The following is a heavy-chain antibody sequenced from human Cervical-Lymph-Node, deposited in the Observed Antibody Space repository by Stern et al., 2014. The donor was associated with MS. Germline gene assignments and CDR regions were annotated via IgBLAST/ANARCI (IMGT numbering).Heavy chain of an antibody. D-gene: IGHD1-26*01. J-gene: IGHJ6*02. CDR3: ARDSLVGETEEHFAMDV. CDR2: IIPMFGTA. CDR1: GHSIRNYA. Sequence: QVQLVQSGAEVKKPGSSVKVSCKASGHSIRNYAISWVRQGPGQGLEWMGGIIPMFGTAKYAQKCQGRVTITADESTSTAYMELSGLRAEDTAMYYCARDSLVGETEEHFAMDVWGQGTTVTVSS. V-gene: IGHV1-69*01.